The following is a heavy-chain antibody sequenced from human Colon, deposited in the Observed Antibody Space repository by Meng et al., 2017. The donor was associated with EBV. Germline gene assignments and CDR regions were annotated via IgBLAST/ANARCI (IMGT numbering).Heavy chain of an antibody. CDR2: IYYTGST. CDR3: ARNYYFDY. V-gene: IGHV4-30-4*01. J-gene: IGHJ4*02. CDR1: GGSIHSGYYY. Sequence: QVRLRVSGPGLVKPSQTLSLTCTVSGGSIHSGYYYWSCSRQPPEKGLEWIGYIYYTGSTYYTPSLKSRVTISMDTSKNQFSLRLSSVTAADTAVYYCARNYYFDYWGQGTLVTVSS.